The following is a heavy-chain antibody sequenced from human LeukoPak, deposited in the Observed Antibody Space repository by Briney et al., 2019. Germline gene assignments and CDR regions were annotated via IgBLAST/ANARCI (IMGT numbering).Heavy chain of an antibody. Sequence: ASVKVSCKASGYTFTNYAMNWVRQAPGQRLEWMGWINAGNDKTKSSQRFQDRVTITRDTSASTAYMELNSLRSEDTAVYYCARGIWSSHNKDYYFDYWGQGSLVTVSS. CDR2: INAGNDKT. D-gene: IGHD2-21*01. J-gene: IGHJ4*02. V-gene: IGHV1-3*01. CDR3: ARGIWSSHNKDYYFDY. CDR1: GYTFTNYA.